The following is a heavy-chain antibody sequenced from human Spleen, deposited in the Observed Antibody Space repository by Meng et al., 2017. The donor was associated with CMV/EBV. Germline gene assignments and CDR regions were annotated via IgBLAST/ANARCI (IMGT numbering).Heavy chain of an antibody. CDR3: ARGSRSQYYYYGMDV. Sequence: GESLKISCAASGFAFSSYALTWVRQAPVKGLEWVSTISGDGGGTWYADSVKGRFTISRDNSRNSLYLQMNSLRSEDTAVYYCARGSRSQYYYYGMDVWGQGTTVTVSS. CDR2: ISGDGGGT. CDR1: GFAFSSYA. J-gene: IGHJ6*02. V-gene: IGHV3-23*01. D-gene: IGHD3-16*01.